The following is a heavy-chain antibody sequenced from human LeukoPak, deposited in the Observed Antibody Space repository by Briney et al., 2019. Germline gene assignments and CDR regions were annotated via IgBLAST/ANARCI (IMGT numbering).Heavy chain of an antibody. CDR1: GYSISSGYY. CDR2: IYHSGST. V-gene: IGHV4-38-2*02. J-gene: IGHJ4*02. CDR3: ARDSSSWYGYFDY. D-gene: IGHD6-13*01. Sequence: SETLSLTCTVSGYSISSGYYWGWIRQPPGKGLEWIGSIYHSGSTYYNPSLKSRVTISVDTSKNQFSLKLSSVTAADTAVYYCARDSSSWYGYFDYWGQGTLVTVSS.